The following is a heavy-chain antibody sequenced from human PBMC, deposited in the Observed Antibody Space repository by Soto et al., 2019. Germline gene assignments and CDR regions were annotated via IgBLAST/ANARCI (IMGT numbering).Heavy chain of an antibody. CDR3: ECGHGYNWFDP. D-gene: IGHD1-26*01. V-gene: IGHV1-69*06. Sequence: SVKVSCKASGGTFSSYAISWVRQAPGQGLEWMGGIIPIFGTANYAQKFQGRVTITADKSTSTAYMELSSLRSEDTAVYYCECGHGYNWFDPWGQGTLVTVSS. CDR1: GGTFSSYA. J-gene: IGHJ5*02. CDR2: IIPIFGTA.